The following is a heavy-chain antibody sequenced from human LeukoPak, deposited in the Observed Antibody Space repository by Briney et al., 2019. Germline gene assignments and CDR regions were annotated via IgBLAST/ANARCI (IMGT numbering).Heavy chain of an antibody. J-gene: IGHJ4*02. V-gene: IGHV1-69*06. CDR3: ARDRSGSYYGPFDY. CDR2: IIPIFGTA. CDR1: GGTFSSYA. D-gene: IGHD1-26*01. Sequence: SVKVSCKASGGTFSSYAISWVRQAPGQGLEWMGGIIPIFGTANYAQKFQGRVTITADKSTSTAYMELSSLRSEDTAVYYCARDRSGSYYGPFDYWGQGTLVTVSS.